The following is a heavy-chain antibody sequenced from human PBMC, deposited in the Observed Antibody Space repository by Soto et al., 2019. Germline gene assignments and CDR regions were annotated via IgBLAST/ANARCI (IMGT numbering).Heavy chain of an antibody. CDR3: AREGTTVWAPFDS. Sequence: SETLSLTCTVSGGSISSGDYYWNWIRQHPGKGLEWIGYIFYRGSTYYNPSLKSRLTISVDTSKNQFSLKLSSVTAADTAVYYRAREGTTVWAPFDSWGQGTLVTVSS. V-gene: IGHV4-31*03. CDR2: IFYRGST. J-gene: IGHJ5*01. CDR1: GGSISSGDYY. D-gene: IGHD1-1*01.